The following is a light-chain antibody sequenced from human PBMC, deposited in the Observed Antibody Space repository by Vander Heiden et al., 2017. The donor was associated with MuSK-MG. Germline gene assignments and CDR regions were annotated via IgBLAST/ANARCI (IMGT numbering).Light chain of an antibody. V-gene: IGLV3-19*01. J-gene: IGLJ2*01. Sequence: SSELTQDPAVSVALGQTVRITCQGDSLRSYYASWYQQKPGQAPVLVIYGKNNRSAGLPGRFSGSSSGNTASLTITGAQAEEEADYYCNARDSSGNQVFGGGTKLTVL. CDR3: NARDSSGNQV. CDR2: GKN. CDR1: SLRSYY.